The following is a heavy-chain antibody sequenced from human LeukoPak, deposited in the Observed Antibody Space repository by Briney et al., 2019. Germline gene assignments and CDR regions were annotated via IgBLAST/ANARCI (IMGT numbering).Heavy chain of an antibody. CDR2: IKQDGGQI. CDR1: GFTFSAYS. V-gene: IGHV3-7*01. J-gene: IGHJ4*02. Sequence: GGSLRLSCAASGFTFSAYSMSWVRQAPGKGLEWVANIKQDGGQIYYLESVKGRFTVSRDNAKNSLYLQMNSLRAEDTAVYYCARLGARQMLEYWGQGTLVTVSS. D-gene: IGHD4-17*01. CDR3: ARLGARQMLEY.